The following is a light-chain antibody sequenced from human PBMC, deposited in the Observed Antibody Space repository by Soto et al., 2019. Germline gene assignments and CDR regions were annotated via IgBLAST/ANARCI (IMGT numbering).Light chain of an antibody. CDR1: GRDIGAYDY. V-gene: IGLV2-14*01. J-gene: IGLJ1*01. CDR2: GVK. Sequence: QSVLTQPASVSGSPGQSITISCTGSGRDIGAYDYVSWYQQHPGKAPKLIIYGVKNRPSGVSNRFSASKSAFTASLTISGLQTEDEADYYCSSYTTSYFDVVGPGTKVTVL. CDR3: SSYTTSYFDV.